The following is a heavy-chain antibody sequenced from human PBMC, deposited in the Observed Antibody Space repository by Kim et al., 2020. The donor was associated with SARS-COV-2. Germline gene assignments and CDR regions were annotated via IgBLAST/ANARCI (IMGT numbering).Heavy chain of an antibody. D-gene: IGHD3-10*01. CDR3: ATGVSTFDS. CDR2: GVTT. Sequence: GVTTDYAAPVKGRFTISRDDSKNTLYLQMNSLKTEDAAVYYCATGVSTFDSWGQGTLVTVSS. V-gene: IGHV3-15*01. J-gene: IGHJ4*02.